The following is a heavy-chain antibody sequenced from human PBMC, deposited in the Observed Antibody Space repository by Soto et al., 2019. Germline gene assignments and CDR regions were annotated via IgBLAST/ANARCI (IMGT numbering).Heavy chain of an antibody. Sequence: QVHLVQSGAEVKKPGASVKVSCKGSGYTVTTYGITWVRPAPGQGLEWMGWISAHTGNTNYAQKLQGIVTVTRDTSTSTAYMEMSSLRSAETAVYYCARGGSGDYWGKGAMVTVSS. J-gene: IGHJ4*02. V-gene: IGHV1-18*01. CDR3: ARGGSGDY. D-gene: IGHD3-16*01. CDR1: GYTVTTYG. CDR2: ISAHTGNT.